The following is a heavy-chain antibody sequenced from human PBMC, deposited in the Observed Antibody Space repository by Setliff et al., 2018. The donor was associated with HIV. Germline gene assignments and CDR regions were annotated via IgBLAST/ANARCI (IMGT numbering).Heavy chain of an antibody. D-gene: IGHD1-26*01. CDR2: MSDIGST. J-gene: IGHJ6*02. Sequence: SETLSLTCTVSGYSISSNDWWGWIRQSPGKGLEWIGYMSDIGSTYYNPSLKSRVTISADTSRNGFSLNLNSVTAADTAVYFCARASGAKYYYGMDVWGQGTTVTVSS. CDR1: GYSISSNDW. V-gene: IGHV4-28*01. CDR3: ARASGAKYYYGMDV.